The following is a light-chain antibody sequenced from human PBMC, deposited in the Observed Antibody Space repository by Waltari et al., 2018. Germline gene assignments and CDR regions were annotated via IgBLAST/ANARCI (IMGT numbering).Light chain of an antibody. V-gene: IGKV3-11*01. CDR1: QSVNWD. CDR2: DTS. CDR3: QQRRNWPLT. Sequence: EIVLTQSPATLSLSPGERATLSCRASQSVNWDFAWYQQRPGQAPRLLIYDTSNRATGIPARFSGSGSETDFTLTISSLEPEDSAVYYCQQRRNWPLTFGGGTKVEIK. J-gene: IGKJ4*01.